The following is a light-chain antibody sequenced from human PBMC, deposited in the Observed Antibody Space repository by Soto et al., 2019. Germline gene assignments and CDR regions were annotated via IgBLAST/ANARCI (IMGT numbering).Light chain of an antibody. V-gene: IGKV1-5*03. Sequence: DSQMTQSPSTLSASVGDSVTITCRASQSISPWLAWYQQKPGKAPTFLIYKASSLEGGVPSRFSGSGSGTDFNITISSLQPDDFATYYCQQYNTYPLTFGGGPKVDIK. J-gene: IGKJ4*01. CDR2: KAS. CDR3: QQYNTYPLT. CDR1: QSISPW.